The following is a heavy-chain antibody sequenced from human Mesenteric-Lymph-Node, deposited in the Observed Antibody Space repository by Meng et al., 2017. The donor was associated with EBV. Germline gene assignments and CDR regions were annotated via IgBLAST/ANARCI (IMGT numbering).Heavy chain of an antibody. CDR3: ARAEVYCGGDCYFFDF. D-gene: IGHD2-21*02. V-gene: IGHV4-39*07. Sequence: QVELQGSGPGLGKPLETLSLTCTVSGDLIRSSGHYWGWIRQPPGKGLEWIGSLYYTGSIYYTPSLESRVTIPVDTSKNHFSLKLTSVTAADTAVYYCARAEVYCGGDCYFFDFWGQGTLVTVSS. CDR1: GDLIRSSGHY. J-gene: IGHJ5*01. CDR2: LYYTGSI.